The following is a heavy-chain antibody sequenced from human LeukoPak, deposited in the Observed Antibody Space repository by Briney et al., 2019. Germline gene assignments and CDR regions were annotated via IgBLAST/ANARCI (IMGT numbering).Heavy chain of an antibody. V-gene: IGHV1-18*01. CDR3: ARAADDCSGGSCYVSFDY. CDR2: ISAYNGNT. CDR1: GYTFTSYG. J-gene: IGHJ4*02. Sequence: ASVKVSLKASGYTFTSYGISWVRQAPGQGLEWMGWISAYNGNTNYAQKLQGRVTMTTDTSTSTAYMELRSLRSDDTAVYYCARAADDCSGGSCYVSFDYWGQGTLVTVSS. D-gene: IGHD2-15*01.